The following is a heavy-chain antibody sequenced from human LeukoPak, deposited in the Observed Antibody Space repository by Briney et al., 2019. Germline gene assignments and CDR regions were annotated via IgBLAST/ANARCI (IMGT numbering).Heavy chain of an antibody. Sequence: ASVKVSFKASGYTFTSYGISWVRQAPGQGREWMGWISAYNGNTNYAQKFQGRVTITTDEYTSTGYMEMSNLRSEDTAVYYCASPPGMYSSSAYYFDYWGQGTLGTVSS. CDR3: ASPPGMYSSSAYYFDY. V-gene: IGHV1-18*01. J-gene: IGHJ4*02. CDR1: GYTFTSYG. CDR2: ISAYNGNT. D-gene: IGHD6-6*01.